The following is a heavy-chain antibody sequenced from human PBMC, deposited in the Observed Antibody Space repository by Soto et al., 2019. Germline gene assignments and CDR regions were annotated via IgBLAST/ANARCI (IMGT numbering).Heavy chain of an antibody. CDR2: IYYSGST. CDR1: GGSISSGGYY. J-gene: IGHJ4*02. D-gene: IGHD4-17*01. CDR3: ARVMTTVNNFDY. Sequence: SETLSLTCTVSGGSISSGGYYWSWIRQHPGKGLEWIGYIYYSGSTYYNPSLKSRVTISVDTSKNQFSLKLSSVTAADTAVYYCARVMTTVNNFDYWGQGTLVTVSS. V-gene: IGHV4-31*03.